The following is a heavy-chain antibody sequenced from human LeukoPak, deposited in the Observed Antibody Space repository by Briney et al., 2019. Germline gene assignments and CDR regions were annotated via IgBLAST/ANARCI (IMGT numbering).Heavy chain of an antibody. V-gene: IGHV3-48*03. J-gene: IGHJ4*02. CDR3: ARDSLDFWSGYYFDY. Sequence: GGSLRLSRAASGFTFSSYEMNWVRQAPGKGLEWVSYISSSGSTIYYADSVKGRFTISRDNAKNSLYLQMNSLRAEDTAVYYCARDSLDFWSGYYFDYWGQGTLVTVSS. D-gene: IGHD3-3*01. CDR2: ISSSGSTI. CDR1: GFTFSSYE.